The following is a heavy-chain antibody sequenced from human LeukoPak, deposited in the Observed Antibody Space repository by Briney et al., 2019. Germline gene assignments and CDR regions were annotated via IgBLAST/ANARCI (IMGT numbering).Heavy chain of an antibody. D-gene: IGHD3-16*01. CDR2: IYTGGTT. V-gene: IGHV3-66*01. CDR3: ARDVAAPGGVYFDY. CDR1: GFTVSSNS. Sequence: GGSLRLSCAASGFTVSSNSMSWVRQAPGRGLVWVSVIYTGGTTYYADSVKGRFTISRDNSKNTLYLQMNSLRAEDTAVYYCARDVAAPGGVYFDYWGQGTLVTVSS. J-gene: IGHJ4*02.